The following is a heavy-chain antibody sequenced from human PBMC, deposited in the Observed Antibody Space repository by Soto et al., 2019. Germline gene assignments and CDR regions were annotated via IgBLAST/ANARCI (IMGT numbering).Heavy chain of an antibody. J-gene: IGHJ5*02. CDR3: ARDPSRASCGAWSLAP. CDR1: GYTFTDNY. D-gene: IGHD2-21*01. CDR2: INPTGVAT. Sequence: QVRLVPSGAEVKKPGASVKVSCKTSGYTFTDNYMHWVRRAPGQGIEWMGVINPTGVATHYSQKFQRRVTMSRDTSTSTDYMVLSSLTSEDTGVYYCARDPSRASCGAWSLAPWGPGTLVIVAS. V-gene: IGHV1-46*01.